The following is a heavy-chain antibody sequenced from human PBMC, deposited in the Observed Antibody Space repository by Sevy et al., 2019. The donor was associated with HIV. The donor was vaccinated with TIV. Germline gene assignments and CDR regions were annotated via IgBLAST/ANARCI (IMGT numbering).Heavy chain of an antibody. CDR3: ASDRSRGYSGYDGYYSYGMDV. J-gene: IGHJ6*02. CDR1: GFTFSSYA. CDR2: ISYDGSNK. D-gene: IGHD5-12*01. V-gene: IGHV3-30-3*01. Sequence: GGSLRLSCAASGFTFSSYAMHWVRQAPGKGLEWVAVISYDGSNKYYADSVKGRFTISRDNSKNTLYLQMNSLRAEDTAVYYCASDRSRGYSGYDGYYSYGMDVWGQGTTVTVSS.